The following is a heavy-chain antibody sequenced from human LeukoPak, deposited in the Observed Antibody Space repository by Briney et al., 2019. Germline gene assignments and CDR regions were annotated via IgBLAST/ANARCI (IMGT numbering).Heavy chain of an antibody. Sequence: SGGSLRLSCAGSGFTFSNYSFHWIRQAPGKGLQYVSVISGDGARSFYAESVKGRFTISRDISKNTLYLQMNSLRVEDTAVYYCAREDYMDVWGKGTTVIDTS. J-gene: IGHJ6*03. CDR2: ISGDGARS. CDR3: AREDYMDV. V-gene: IGHV3-64*02. CDR1: GFTFSNYS.